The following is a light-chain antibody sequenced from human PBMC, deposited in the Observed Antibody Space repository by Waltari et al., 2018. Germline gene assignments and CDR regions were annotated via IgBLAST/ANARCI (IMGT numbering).Light chain of an antibody. CDR2: GAS. V-gene: IGKV1-39*01. Sequence: DIQMTQSPSSLSASVGDRVTITCRASQTITNYLNWYQQKPVKAPNLLIYGASSLQNGVPSRCSGSGSGTDFTLTISSLQPEDFATYYCQQSYSILWTFGQGTKVDIK. J-gene: IGKJ1*01. CDR1: QTITNY. CDR3: QQSYSILWT.